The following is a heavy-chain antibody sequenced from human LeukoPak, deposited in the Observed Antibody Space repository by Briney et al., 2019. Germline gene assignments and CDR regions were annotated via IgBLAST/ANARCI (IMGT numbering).Heavy chain of an antibody. J-gene: IGHJ4*02. Sequence: GGSLRLSCSASGFTFSTYWMSWVRQAPGKGLEWVANMKRDGSEIYYVDSVKGRFTISRDNAKSSLYLQMNSLRAEDTAVYYCARERSGSYWGQGTLVTVSS. CDR2: MKRDGSEI. V-gene: IGHV3-7*01. D-gene: IGHD3-10*01. CDR3: ARERSGSY. CDR1: GFTFSTYW.